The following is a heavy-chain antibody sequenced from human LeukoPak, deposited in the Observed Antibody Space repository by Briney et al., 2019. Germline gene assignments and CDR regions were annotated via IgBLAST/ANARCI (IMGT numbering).Heavy chain of an antibody. Sequence: GESLKISCKGSGYSFPTYWIGWVRQMPGKGLEWMGIIYPGASDTRYSPSFEGQVTISADKSGSTAYLQWSSLKASDTAMYYCARGPPAAYWGQGTLVTVSS. CDR3: ARGPPAAY. V-gene: IGHV5-51*01. D-gene: IGHD1-14*01. J-gene: IGHJ4*02. CDR2: IYPGASDT. CDR1: GYSFPTYW.